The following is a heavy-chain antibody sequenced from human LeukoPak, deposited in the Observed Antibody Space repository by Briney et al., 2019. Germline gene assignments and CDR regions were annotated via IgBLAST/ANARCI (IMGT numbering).Heavy chain of an antibody. V-gene: IGHV4-59*12. J-gene: IGHJ3*02. D-gene: IGHD3-10*01. CDR1: GGSISSYY. CDR3: ARDQGYYGEIRAFDI. CDR2: IYYSGST. Sequence: SETLSLTCTVSGGSISSYYWSWIRQPPGKGLEWIGYIYYSGSTNYNPSLKSRVTISVDTSKNQFSLKLSSVTAADTAVYYCARDQGYYGEIRAFDIWGQGTMVTVSS.